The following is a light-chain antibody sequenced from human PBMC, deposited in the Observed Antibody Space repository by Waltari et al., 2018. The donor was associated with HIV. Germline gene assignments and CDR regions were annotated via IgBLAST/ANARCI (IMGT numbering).Light chain of an antibody. CDR1: QSLVYNETNTY. CDR3: MQGTHWPLT. CDR2: KVS. V-gene: IGKV2-30*01. J-gene: IGKJ4*01. Sequence: DVVMTQSPLSLPVTLGQPASTSCRSSQSLVYNETNTYLSWFQQRPGQSPRRLIYKVSNRDSGVPDRFSGSGSGTDFTLKISRVEAEDLGVYYCMQGTHWPLTFGGGTKVEIK.